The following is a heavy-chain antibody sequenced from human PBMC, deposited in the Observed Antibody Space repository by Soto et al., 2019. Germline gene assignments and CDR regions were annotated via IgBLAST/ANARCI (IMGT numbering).Heavy chain of an antibody. J-gene: IGHJ4*02. D-gene: IGHD3-3*01. CDR3: AREDFWSGYYMGYFDY. V-gene: IGHV3-72*01. CDR1: GFTFSDHY. Sequence: PGGSLRLSCAASGFTFSDHYMDWVRQAPGKGLEWVGRTRNKANSYTTEYAASVKGRFTISRDDSKNSLYLQMNSLKTEDTAVYYCAREDFWSGYYMGYFDYWGQGTLVTVSS. CDR2: TRNKANSYTT.